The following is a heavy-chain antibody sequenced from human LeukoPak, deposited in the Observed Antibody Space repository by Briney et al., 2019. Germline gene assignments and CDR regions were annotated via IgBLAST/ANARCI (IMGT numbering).Heavy chain of an antibody. CDR2: IYYSGST. J-gene: IGHJ4*02. CDR1: GGSISSSSYY. CDR3: ARENGGDFDY. D-gene: IGHD3-16*01. Sequence: PSETLSLTCTVSGGSISSSSYYWGWIRQPPGKGLEWIGYIYYSGSTNYNPSLKSRVTISVDTSKNQFSLKLSSVTAADTAVYYCARENGGDFDYWGQGTLVTVSS. V-gene: IGHV4-61*01.